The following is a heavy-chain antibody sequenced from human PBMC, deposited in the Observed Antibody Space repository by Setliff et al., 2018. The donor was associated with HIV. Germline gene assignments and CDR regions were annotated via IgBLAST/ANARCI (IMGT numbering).Heavy chain of an antibody. J-gene: IGHJ2*01. CDR1: GGSITDYY. CDR2: VYSSGST. CDR3: ARSLARDYWYFSH. V-gene: IGHV4-4*07. Sequence: SETLSLTCTVSGGSITDYYWTWIRQPAGKGLEWIGRVYSSGSTNCNPSLKSRVIISTDTSNNKFSLRLSSVTAADTAMYYCARSLARDYWYFSHWGRGSLVTVSS. D-gene: IGHD6-6*01.